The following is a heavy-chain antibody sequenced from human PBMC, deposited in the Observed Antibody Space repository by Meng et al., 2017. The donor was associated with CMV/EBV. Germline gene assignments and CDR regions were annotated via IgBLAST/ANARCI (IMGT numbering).Heavy chain of an antibody. Sequence: GESLKISCAASEFIFSNYWMSWVRQAPGKGLEWVSVIYSGGSTYYADSVKGRFTISRDNSKNTLYLQMNSLRAEDTAVYYCARDLNVVVPAAMGGTTAKNKLGYYYYGMDVWGQGTTVTVSS. CDR2: IYSGGST. J-gene: IGHJ6*02. CDR1: EFIFSNYW. CDR3: ARDLNVVVPAAMGGTTAKNKLGYYYYGMDV. V-gene: IGHV3-66*02. D-gene: IGHD2-2*01.